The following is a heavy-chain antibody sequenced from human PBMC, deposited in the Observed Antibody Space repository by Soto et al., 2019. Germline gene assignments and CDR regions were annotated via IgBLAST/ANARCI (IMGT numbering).Heavy chain of an antibody. CDR2: IYYSGST. CDR1: GGSISSGDYY. Sequence: ASGTPSLTRTVSGGSISSGDYYWSWIRQPPGKGLEWIGDIYYSGSTYYNPSLKSRVTISVNTAKNQFSLKLSSVTAADTAVYYCACVLPVPQPPRCSLPRGPAPLLPVSS. V-gene: IGHV4-30-4*01. CDR3: ACVLPVPQPPRCSLP. D-gene: IGHD3-10*02. J-gene: IGHJ5*02.